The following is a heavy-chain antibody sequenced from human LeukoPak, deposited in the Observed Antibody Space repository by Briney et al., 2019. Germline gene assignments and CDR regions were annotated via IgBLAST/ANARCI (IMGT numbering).Heavy chain of an antibody. J-gene: IGHJ4*02. CDR2: INHSGST. D-gene: IGHD3-22*01. CDR1: GGSFSGYY. Sequence: SETLSLTCAVYGGSFSGYYWSWIRQPPGKGLEWIGEINHSGSTNYNPSLKSRVTISVDRSENQFSLKLSSVTAADTAVYYCASVVTDYYDSSGYYDYWGQGALVTVSS. CDR3: ASVVTDYYDSSGYYDY. V-gene: IGHV4-34*01.